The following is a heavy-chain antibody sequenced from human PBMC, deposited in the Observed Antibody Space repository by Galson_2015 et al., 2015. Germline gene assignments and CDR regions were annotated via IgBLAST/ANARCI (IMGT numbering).Heavy chain of an antibody. J-gene: IGHJ4*02. CDR1: GFAFIDYY. Sequence: SLRLSCAASGFAFIDYYMSWIRQAPGEGLEWIANIRGSSSHIYYADSVKGRFTISRDNAKNSLYLQMSSLGAGDTAVYYCARGGWLFDFWGQGTLVSVSS. CDR2: IRGSSSHI. V-gene: IGHV3-11*06. D-gene: IGHD3-22*01. CDR3: ARGGWLFDF.